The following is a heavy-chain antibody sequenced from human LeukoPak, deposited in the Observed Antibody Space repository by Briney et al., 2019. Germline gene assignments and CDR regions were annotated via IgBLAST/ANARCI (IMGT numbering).Heavy chain of an antibody. CDR1: GFTFSSYS. D-gene: IGHD1-26*01. Sequence: KTGGSLRLSCAASGFTFSSYSMNWVRQAPGKGLEWVSSISTASSYIYYADSVKGRFTISRDYAKNSLYLQMNSLRVEDTAVYYCARGTSGTYEPDYWGQGTLVTVS. CDR3: ARGTSGTYEPDY. J-gene: IGHJ4*02. V-gene: IGHV3-21*01. CDR2: ISTASSYI.